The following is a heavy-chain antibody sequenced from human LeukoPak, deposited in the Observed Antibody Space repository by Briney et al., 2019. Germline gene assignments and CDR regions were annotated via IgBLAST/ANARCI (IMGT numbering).Heavy chain of an antibody. V-gene: IGHV3-30-3*01. CDR2: ISYDGSNK. CDR3: ARDLTTVTLDY. J-gene: IGHJ4*02. CDR1: GFTFSSYA. Sequence: GGSLRLSCAASGFTFSSYAMHWVRQAPGKGLEWVAVISYDGSNKYYADSVKGRFTISRDNSKNTLYLQMNSLRAEGTAVYYCARDLTTVTLDYWGQGTLVTVSS. D-gene: IGHD4-11*01.